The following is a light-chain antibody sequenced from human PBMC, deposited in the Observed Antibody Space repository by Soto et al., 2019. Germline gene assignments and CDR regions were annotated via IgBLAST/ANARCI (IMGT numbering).Light chain of an antibody. CDR2: DAS. CDR1: QSISSW. CDR3: QQYNSYWT. J-gene: IGKJ1*01. V-gene: IGKV1-5*01. Sequence: TLTATLGESVTINCRASQSISSWLAWYQQKPGKAPKLLIYDASSLESGVPSRFSGSGSGTEFTLTISSLQPDDFATYYCQQYNSYWTFGQGTKVDIK.